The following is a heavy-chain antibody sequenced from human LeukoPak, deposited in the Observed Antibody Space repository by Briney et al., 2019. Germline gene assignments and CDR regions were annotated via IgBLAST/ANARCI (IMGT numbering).Heavy chain of an antibody. CDR1: GGSISSSSYY. D-gene: IGHD6-19*01. CDR2: IYYSGST. Sequence: KPSETLPLTCTVSGGSISSSSYYWGWIRQPPGKGLEWIGSIYYSGSTYYNPSLKSRVTISVDTSKNQFSLKLSSVTAADTAVYYCARLIAVAYFDYWGQGTLVTVSS. CDR3: ARLIAVAYFDY. V-gene: IGHV4-39*07. J-gene: IGHJ4*02.